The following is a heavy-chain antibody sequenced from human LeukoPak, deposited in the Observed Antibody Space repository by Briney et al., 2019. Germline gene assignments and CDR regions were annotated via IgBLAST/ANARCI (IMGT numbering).Heavy chain of an antibody. J-gene: IGHJ4*02. Sequence: PGGSLRLSCAVSGLTLSNYGMSWVRQAPGKGLEWVAGIKGRFTISRDNSKNTLYLQINSLRAEDTAVYFCAKRGVVIRVILVGFHKEAYYFDSWGQGALVTVSS. V-gene: IGHV3-23*01. CDR1: GLTLSNYG. CDR2: I. D-gene: IGHD3-22*01. CDR3: AKRGVVIRVILVGFHKEAYYFDS.